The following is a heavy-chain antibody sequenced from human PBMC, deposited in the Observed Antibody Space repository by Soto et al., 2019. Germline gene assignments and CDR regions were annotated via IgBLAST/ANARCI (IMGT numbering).Heavy chain of an antibody. CDR3: ARHWPSRSYGSGSYYKAETDY. V-gene: IGHV4-39*01. CDR2: IYYSGST. J-gene: IGHJ4*02. CDR1: GGSISSSSYY. Sequence: ASETLSLTCTVSGGSISSSSYYWGWIRQPPGKGLEWIGSIYYSGSTYYNPSLKSRVTISVDTSKNQFSLKLSSVTAADTAVYYCARHWPSRSYGSGSYYKAETDYWGQGTLVTVSS. D-gene: IGHD3-10*01.